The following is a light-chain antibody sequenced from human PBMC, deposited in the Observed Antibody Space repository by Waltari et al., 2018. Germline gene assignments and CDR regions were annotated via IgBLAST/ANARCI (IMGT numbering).Light chain of an antibody. CDR2: RAS. CDR1: QNILRY. J-gene: IGKJ1*01. V-gene: IGKV1-5*03. CDR3: QQYNDYSWT. Sequence: DIQMTQSPSTLSASVGDRVNLTCRASQNILRYLAWYQQKPGKAPTLLIYRASNLETGVPSRFSGSGSGTEFTLTISSLQPDDFATYYCQQYNDYSWTFGQGTKVEI.